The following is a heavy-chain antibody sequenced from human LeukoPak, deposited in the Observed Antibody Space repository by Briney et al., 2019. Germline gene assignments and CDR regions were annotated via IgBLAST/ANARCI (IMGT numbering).Heavy chain of an antibody. J-gene: IGHJ4*02. CDR2: ISGSGDNT. V-gene: IGHV3-23*01. D-gene: IGHD6-13*01. CDR3: AKDSPTSAGYSTSWYDY. CDR1: GFTFNSYA. Sequence: GGSLRLSCAASGFTFNSYAMSWVRQAPGKGLEWVSAISGSGDNTYYADSVKGRFTISRDNSKNTLYLQMNSLRAEDTAVYYCAKDSPTSAGYSTSWYDYWGQGTLVTVSS.